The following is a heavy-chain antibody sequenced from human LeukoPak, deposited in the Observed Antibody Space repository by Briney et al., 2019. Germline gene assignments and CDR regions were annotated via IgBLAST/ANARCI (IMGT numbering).Heavy chain of an antibody. Sequence: ASVKVPCKASGDTFSRYAISWVRQAPGQGLEWMGGIIPIFGTANYAQKFQGRVTITADESTSTAYMELSSLRSEDTAVYYCARGRMAGTYVFDSWGQGTLVTVSS. J-gene: IGHJ4*02. CDR2: IIPIFGTA. CDR3: ARGRMAGTYVFDS. V-gene: IGHV1-69*13. CDR1: GDTFSRYA. D-gene: IGHD6-19*01.